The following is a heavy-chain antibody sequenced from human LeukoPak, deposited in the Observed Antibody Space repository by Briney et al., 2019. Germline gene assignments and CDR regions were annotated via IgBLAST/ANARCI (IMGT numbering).Heavy chain of an antibody. J-gene: IGHJ1*01. CDR2: ISSSSSYI. CDR3: AKDRRYDSSGYLNAEYFQH. Sequence: KPGGSLRLSCAASGFTFSSYSMNWVRQAPGKGLEWVSSISSSSSYIYYADSVKGRFTISRDNAKNSLYLQMNSLRAEDTAVYYCAKDRRYDSSGYLNAEYFQHWGQGTLVTVSS. D-gene: IGHD3-22*01. CDR1: GFTFSSYS. V-gene: IGHV3-21*04.